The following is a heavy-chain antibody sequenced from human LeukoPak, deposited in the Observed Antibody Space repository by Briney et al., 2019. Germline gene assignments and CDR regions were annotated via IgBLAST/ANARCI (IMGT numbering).Heavy chain of an antibody. CDR3: ARVGSGSSSYGYYYMDV. CDR1: GFTFSSYG. CDR2: IRYDGSNK. D-gene: IGHD6-6*01. J-gene: IGHJ6*03. Sequence: PGRSLRLSCAASGFTFSSYGMHWVRQAPGKGLEWVAFIRYDGSNKYYADSVKGRFTISRDNAKNSLYLQMNSLRAEDTAVYYCARVGSGSSSYGYYYMDVWGKGTTVTVSS. V-gene: IGHV3-33*01.